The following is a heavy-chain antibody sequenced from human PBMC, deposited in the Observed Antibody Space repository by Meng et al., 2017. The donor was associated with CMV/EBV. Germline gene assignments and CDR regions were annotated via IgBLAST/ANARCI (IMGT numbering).Heavy chain of an antibody. V-gene: IGHV6-1*01. Sequence: SQTPSLTRAISGDSVSSNSAAWNWIRQSPSRGLEWLGRTYYRSKWYNDYAVSVKSRITINPDTSKNQFSLQLNSVTPEDTAVYYCARDHGVGATYYYYYGMDVWGQGTTVTVSS. CDR1: GDSVSSNSAA. J-gene: IGHJ6*02. CDR3: ARDHGVGATYYYYYGMDV. D-gene: IGHD1-26*01. CDR2: TYYRSKWYN.